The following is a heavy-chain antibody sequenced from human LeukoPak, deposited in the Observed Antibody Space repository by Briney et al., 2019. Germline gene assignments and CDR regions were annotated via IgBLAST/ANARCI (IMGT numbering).Heavy chain of an antibody. CDR3: ARVSARDTAMGDAFDI. J-gene: IGHJ3*02. Sequence: ASVKVSCKASGYTFTSYDINWVRQATGQGPEWMGWMNPNSGNTGYAQKFQGRVTITRNTSLSTAYMELSSLRSEDTAVYYCARVSARDTAMGDAFDIWGQGTMVTVSS. CDR2: MNPNSGNT. CDR1: GYTFTSYD. D-gene: IGHD5-18*01. V-gene: IGHV1-8*03.